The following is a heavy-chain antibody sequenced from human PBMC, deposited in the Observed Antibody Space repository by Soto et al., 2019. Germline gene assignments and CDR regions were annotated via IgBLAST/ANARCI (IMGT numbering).Heavy chain of an antibody. J-gene: IGHJ4*02. D-gene: IGHD5-12*01. Sequence: QVQLVQSGAEVKKPGASVKVSCKASGYTFTSYYMHWVRQAPGQGLEWMGIINPSGGSTSYAQKFQSRVTMTRDTSTSTVYMELSSLRSEDTAVYYCARKGMATIPFDYWGQGTLVTVSS. CDR1: GYTFTSYY. CDR3: ARKGMATIPFDY. V-gene: IGHV1-46*01. CDR2: INPSGGST.